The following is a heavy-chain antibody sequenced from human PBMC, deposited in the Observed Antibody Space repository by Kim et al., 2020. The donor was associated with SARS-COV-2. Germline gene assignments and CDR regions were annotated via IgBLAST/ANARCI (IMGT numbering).Heavy chain of an antibody. Sequence: GGSLRLSCGGYGFTFSSYGMNWVRQAPGKGLEWVAVIWYDGSKKYYVDSVKGRFTISRDNSKNMVYLQMNSLRVEDTAVYYCAKDLGGCNSISFSYYFDHWGQGHLVTVSS. V-gene: IGHV3-33*06. CDR1: GFTFSSYG. CDR3: AKDLGGCNSISFSYYFDH. D-gene: IGHD3-16*01. CDR2: IWYDGSKK. J-gene: IGHJ4*02.